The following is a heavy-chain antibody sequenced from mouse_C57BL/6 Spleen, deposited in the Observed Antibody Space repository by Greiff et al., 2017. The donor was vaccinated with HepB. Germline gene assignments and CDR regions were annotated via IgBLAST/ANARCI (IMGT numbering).Heavy chain of an antibody. J-gene: IGHJ1*03. Sequence: VQLQQSGTVLARPGASVKMSCKTSGYTFTSYWMHWVKQRPGQGLEWIGAIYPGNSETSYNQKFKGKAKLTAVTSASTAYMELSSLTNEDSAVYYCTRSGGSSSNWYFDVWGTGTTVTVSS. CDR2: IYPGNSET. D-gene: IGHD1-1*01. CDR3: TRSGGSSSNWYFDV. V-gene: IGHV1-5*01. CDR1: GYTFTSYW.